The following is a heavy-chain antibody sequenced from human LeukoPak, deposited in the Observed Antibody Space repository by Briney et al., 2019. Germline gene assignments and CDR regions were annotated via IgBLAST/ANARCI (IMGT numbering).Heavy chain of an antibody. J-gene: IGHJ4*02. D-gene: IGHD3-22*01. CDR1: GYTFTSYA. CDR3: AATPYYYDSSGYYYGYY. V-gene: IGHV1-3*01. CDR2: INAGNGNT. Sequence: ASVKVSCKASGYTFTSYAMHWVRQAPGQRLEWMGWINAGNGNTKYSQKFQGRVTITRDTSASTAYMELSSLRSEDTAVYYCAATPYYYDSSGYYYGYYWGQGTLVTASS.